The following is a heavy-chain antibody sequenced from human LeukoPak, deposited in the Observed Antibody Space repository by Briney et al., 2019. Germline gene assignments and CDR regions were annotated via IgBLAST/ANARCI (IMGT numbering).Heavy chain of an antibody. CDR3: AKGIRYCSGGSCGFDI. V-gene: IGHV3-23*01. CDR2: ISGSGGST. D-gene: IGHD2-15*01. Sequence: GGSLRLSCAASGFTFSSYAMSWVRQAPGKGLEWVSAISGSGGSTYYADSVKGRFTISRDNSKNTLYLQMNSLRAEDTAVYYCAKGIRYCSGGSCGFDIWGQGTMVTVSS. J-gene: IGHJ3*02. CDR1: GFTFSSYA.